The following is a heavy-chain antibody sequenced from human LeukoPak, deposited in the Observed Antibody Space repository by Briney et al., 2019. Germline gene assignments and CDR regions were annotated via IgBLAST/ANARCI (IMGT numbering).Heavy chain of an antibody. Sequence: GGSLRLSCAASGFTFSSYWMHWVRQAPGKGLVWVSRINSDGSSTSYADSVKGRFIISRDNAKNTLYLQMNSLRAEDTAVYYCASFGSGSAGDENWFDPWGQGTLVTVSS. CDR3: ASFGSGSAGDENWFDP. CDR2: INSDGSST. J-gene: IGHJ5*02. CDR1: GFTFSSYW. V-gene: IGHV3-74*01. D-gene: IGHD2-21*02.